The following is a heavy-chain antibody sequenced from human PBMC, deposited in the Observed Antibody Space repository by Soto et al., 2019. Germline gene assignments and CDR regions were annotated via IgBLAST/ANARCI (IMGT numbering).Heavy chain of an antibody. D-gene: IGHD3-10*01. CDR1: GGSISSGGYY. Sequence: QVQLQESGPGLVKPSQTLSLTCTVSGGSISSGGYYWSWIRQHPGKGLEWIGYIYYSGSTYYNPSVKSRVTISVDTSKNQFSLKLSSVTAADTAVYYCARDGSHSITPDYWGQGTLVTVSS. CDR2: IYYSGST. CDR3: ARDGSHSITPDY. J-gene: IGHJ4*02. V-gene: IGHV4-31*03.